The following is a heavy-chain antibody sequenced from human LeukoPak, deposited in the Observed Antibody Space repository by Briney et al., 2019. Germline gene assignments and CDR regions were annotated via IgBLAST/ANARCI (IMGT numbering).Heavy chain of an antibody. D-gene: IGHD3-22*01. CDR3: ARPYDSSGYWPFDI. CDR1: GFTFSFYW. Sequence: PGGSLRLSCAASGFTFSFYWMSWVRQAPGKGLEWVANIKQDGSDKYYVDSVEGRFTISRDNAKNSLYLQMNSLRAEDTAVYYCARPYDSSGYWPFDIWGQGTMVTVSS. J-gene: IGHJ3*02. V-gene: IGHV3-7*01. CDR2: IKQDGSDK.